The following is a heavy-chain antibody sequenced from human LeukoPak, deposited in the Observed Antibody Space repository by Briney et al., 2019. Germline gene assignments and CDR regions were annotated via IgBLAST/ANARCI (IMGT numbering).Heavy chain of an antibody. D-gene: IGHD4-11*01. V-gene: IGHV4-59*12. Sequence: PSETLSLTCTVSGGSISSYYWSWIRQPPGKGLEWIGYIYYSGSTNYNPSLKSRVTISVDTSKNQFSLKLSSVTAADTAVYYCARGDSNDSEWFDPWGQGTLVTVSS. CDR2: IYYSGST. CDR3: ARGDSNDSEWFDP. J-gene: IGHJ5*02. CDR1: GGSISSYY.